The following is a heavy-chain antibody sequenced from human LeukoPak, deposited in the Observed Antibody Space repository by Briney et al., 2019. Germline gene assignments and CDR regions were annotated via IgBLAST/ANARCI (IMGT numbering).Heavy chain of an antibody. Sequence: GGSLRLSCAASGFTFSSYWMSWVRQAPGKGLEWVANIKQDGSEKYYVDSVKGRFTISRDNAKNSLYLQMNSLRAEDTAVYYCARGGSSWSGNYYFDYWGQGTLVTVSS. CDR2: IKQDGSEK. CDR3: ARGGSSWSGNYYFDY. V-gene: IGHV3-7*01. CDR1: GFTFSSYW. D-gene: IGHD6-13*01. J-gene: IGHJ4*02.